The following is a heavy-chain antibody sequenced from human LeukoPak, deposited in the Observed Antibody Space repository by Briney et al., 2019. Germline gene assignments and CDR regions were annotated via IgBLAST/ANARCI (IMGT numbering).Heavy chain of an antibody. D-gene: IGHD1-14*01. CDR1: GFTFSSYA. J-gene: IGHJ4*02. CDR3: ARALTMAGIPGGY. Sequence: PGGSLRLSCAASGFTFSSYAVSWVRQAPGKGLEWVSSISGSGGSTYSADSVKGRFTISRDNSKNTLYLQMNSLRVEDMAVYHCARALTMAGIPGGYWGQGTLVTVSS. CDR2: ISGSGGST. V-gene: IGHV3-23*01.